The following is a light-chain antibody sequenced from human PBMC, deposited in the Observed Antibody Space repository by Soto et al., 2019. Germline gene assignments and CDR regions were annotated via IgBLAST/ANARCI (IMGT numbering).Light chain of an antibody. J-gene: IGKJ2*01. CDR3: QHYNSYPYT. CDR1: QSISNW. V-gene: IGKV1-5*03. CDR2: KAS. Sequence: DIQMTQSPYTLSASVGDRVTITCRASQSISNWLAWYQQKPGKAPNLLIYKASSLESGVPSRFSGSGSGTEFTLTISSLQPADFATYYCQHYNSYPYTFGQGTKLEIK.